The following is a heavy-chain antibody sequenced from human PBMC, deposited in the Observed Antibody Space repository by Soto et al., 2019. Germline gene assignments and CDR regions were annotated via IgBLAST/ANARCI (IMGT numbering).Heavy chain of an antibody. Sequence: QVQLQESGPGLVKPSETLSLTCTVSGGSIRSYYWSWIRQPAGKGLEWVGRIYSNGSATYNPSLKSRVTMSVDTSKNQFSLKLSSVTAADTAVYYCARERVIVVFGWLEPWGQGTLVTVSS. CDR3: ARERVIVVFGWLEP. J-gene: IGHJ5*02. CDR2: IYSNGSA. V-gene: IGHV4-4*07. CDR1: GGSIRSYY. D-gene: IGHD3-22*01.